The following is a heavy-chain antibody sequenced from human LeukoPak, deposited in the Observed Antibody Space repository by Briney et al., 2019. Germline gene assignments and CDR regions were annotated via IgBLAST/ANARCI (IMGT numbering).Heavy chain of an antibody. Sequence: PSETLSLTCTVSGGSISSYYWSWIRQPPGKGLEWIGYIYYSGSTNYNPSLKSRVTISVDTSKNQFSLKLSSVTAADTAVYYCAVAFDYYDSNHGFDYWGQGTLVTVSS. J-gene: IGHJ4*02. CDR1: GGSISSYY. D-gene: IGHD3-22*01. CDR2: IYYSGST. CDR3: AVAFDYYDSNHGFDY. V-gene: IGHV4-59*08.